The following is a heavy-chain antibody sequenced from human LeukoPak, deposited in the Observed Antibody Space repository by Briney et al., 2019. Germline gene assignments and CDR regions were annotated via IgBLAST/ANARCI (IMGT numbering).Heavy chain of an antibody. V-gene: IGHV4-59*08. CDR1: GGSISSYQ. Sequence: SETLSLTCTVSGGSISSYQWSWIRQPPGKGLEWIGYMYYSGSTNYNPSLKSRVTISGDTSKNQFSLKLISVTAADAAVYYCAGHDYYGSGSYRWGQGTLVTVSS. D-gene: IGHD3-10*01. CDR3: AGHDYYGSGSYR. J-gene: IGHJ5*02. CDR2: MYYSGST.